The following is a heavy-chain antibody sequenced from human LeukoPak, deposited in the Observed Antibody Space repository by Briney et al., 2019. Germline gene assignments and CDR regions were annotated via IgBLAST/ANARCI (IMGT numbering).Heavy chain of an antibody. CDR1: GMSLSHYG. CDR2: NSGRGGGT. CDR3: AKRGVVIRVILVGFHKEAYYFDS. V-gene: IGHV3-23*01. D-gene: IGHD3-22*01. Sequence: GGSLSLSCAVSGMSLSHYGMSWVRQAPGLGLEWVAGNSGRGGGTTYADSVKGRFTISRDNPKNTLNLQVNSLGAEDTAVYFCAKRGVVIRVILVGFHKEAYYFDSWGQGALVTVSS. J-gene: IGHJ4*02.